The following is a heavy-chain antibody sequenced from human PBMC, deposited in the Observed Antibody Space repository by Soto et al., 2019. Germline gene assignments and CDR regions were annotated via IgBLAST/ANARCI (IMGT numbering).Heavy chain of an antibody. CDR1: GFTFSSYS. CDR2: ISSSSSTI. V-gene: IGHV3-48*02. CDR3: ARDSREGYNFQYNWFDP. Sequence: EVQLVESGGGLVQPGGSLRLSCAASGFTFSSYSMNWVRQAPGKGLEWVSYISSSSSTIYYADSVKGRFTISRDNAKNSLYLQMNSLRDEDTAVYYCARDSREGYNFQYNWFDPWGQGTLVTVSS. J-gene: IGHJ5*02. D-gene: IGHD5-12*01.